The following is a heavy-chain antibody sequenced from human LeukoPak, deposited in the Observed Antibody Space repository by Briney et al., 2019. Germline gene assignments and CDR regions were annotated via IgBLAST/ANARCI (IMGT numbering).Heavy chain of an antibody. Sequence: GGSLRLSCAASGFTFSSYGMSWVRQAPGKGLEWVSAISGSGDSTYYADSVKGRFTVSRDNSKSTLYLQMNSLRGEDTAVYYCAKRSFWSDGYHYDYWGQGTLVTVSS. CDR3: AKRSFWSDGYHYDY. J-gene: IGHJ4*02. CDR2: ISGSGDST. CDR1: GFTFSSYG. V-gene: IGHV3-23*01. D-gene: IGHD1-1*01.